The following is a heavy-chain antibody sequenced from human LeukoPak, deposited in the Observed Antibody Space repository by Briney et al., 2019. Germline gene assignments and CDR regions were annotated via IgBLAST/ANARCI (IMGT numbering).Heavy chain of an antibody. Sequence: SETLSLTCAVYGGSFSGYYWSWIRQPPGKGLEWIGEIYHSGSTNYNPSLKSRVTISVDKSKNQFSLKLSSVTAADTAVYYCASFTRSDPGYYFDYWGQGTLVTVSS. J-gene: IGHJ4*02. CDR1: GGSFSGYY. D-gene: IGHD3-3*01. CDR3: ASFTRSDPGYYFDY. V-gene: IGHV4-34*01. CDR2: IYHSGST.